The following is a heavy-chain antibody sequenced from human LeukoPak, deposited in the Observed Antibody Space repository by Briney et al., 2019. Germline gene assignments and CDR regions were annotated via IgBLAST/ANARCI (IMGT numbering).Heavy chain of an antibody. J-gene: IGHJ6*02. CDR3: ARDWADYGDYRPYYYYGMAV. V-gene: IGHV1-18*01. D-gene: IGHD4-17*01. CDR1: GYTFTSYG. Sequence: GASVKVSCKASGYTFTSYGISWVRQAPGQGLEWMGWISAYNGNTNYAQKLQSRVTMTTDTSTSTAYMELRSLRSDDTAVYYCARDWADYGDYRPYYYYGMAVWGQGTTVTVSS. CDR2: ISAYNGNT.